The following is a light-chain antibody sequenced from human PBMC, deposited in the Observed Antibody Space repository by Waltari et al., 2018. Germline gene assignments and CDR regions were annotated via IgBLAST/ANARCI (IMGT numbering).Light chain of an antibody. V-gene: IGKV3-11*01. Sequence: EIVLTQSPATLSLSPGERATLSCRASQSVTTSFAWYHQKPGQAPRLLIFDASDRATGVPARFSGSGSGTDFTLTISSLEPEDFAVYFCHQRTSWPLTFGGGTQVEFK. CDR1: QSVTTS. CDR2: DAS. J-gene: IGKJ4*01. CDR3: HQRTSWPLT.